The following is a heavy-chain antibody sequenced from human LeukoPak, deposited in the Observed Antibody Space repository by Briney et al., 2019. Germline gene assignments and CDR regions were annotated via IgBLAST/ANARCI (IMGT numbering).Heavy chain of an antibody. CDR1: GGTFSSYA. D-gene: IGHD3-10*01. V-gene: IGHV1-69*05. CDR2: IIPIFGTA. J-gene: IGHJ5*02. Sequence: GSSVKVSCKASGGTFSSYAISWVRQAPGQGLEWMGGIIPIFGTANYAQKFQGRVTITTDESTSTAYMELSSLRSEDTAVYYCVRVVGGYQKTSNWFDPWGQGTLVSVSS. CDR3: VRVVGGYQKTSNWFDP.